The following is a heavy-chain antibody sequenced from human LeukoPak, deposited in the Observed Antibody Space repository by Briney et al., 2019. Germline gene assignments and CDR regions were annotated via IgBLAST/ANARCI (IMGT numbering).Heavy chain of an antibody. J-gene: IGHJ4*02. Sequence: GGSLRLSCAASGFTFSIYGMHWVRQAPGKGLEWVAFIRYDGSNNYYADSVKGRFTISRDNSKNTLYLQRNSLRAEDTAVYYCANQIPPFELLQIGYFDYGGQGTLVTVHS. V-gene: IGHV3-30*02. CDR3: ANQIPPFELLQIGYFDY. CDR1: GFTFSIYG. D-gene: IGHD1-26*01. CDR2: IRYDGSNN.